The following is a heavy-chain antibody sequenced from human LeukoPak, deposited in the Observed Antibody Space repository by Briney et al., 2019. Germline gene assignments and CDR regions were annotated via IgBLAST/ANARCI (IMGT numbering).Heavy chain of an antibody. Sequence: SETLSLTCTVSGGSISSSSYYWGWIRQPPGKGLEWIGSIYYSGSTYYNPSLKSRVTISVDTSKTQFSLKLSSVTAADTAVYYCASPLCSSTSCYETPFDYWGQGTLVTVSS. CDR2: IYYSGST. CDR3: ASPLCSSTSCYETPFDY. D-gene: IGHD2-2*01. J-gene: IGHJ4*02. CDR1: GGSISSSSYY. V-gene: IGHV4-39*01.